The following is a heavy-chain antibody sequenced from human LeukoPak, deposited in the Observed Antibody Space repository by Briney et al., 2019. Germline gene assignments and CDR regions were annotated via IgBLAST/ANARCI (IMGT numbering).Heavy chain of an antibody. J-gene: IGHJ4*02. CDR2: INIDGSST. D-gene: IGHD3-10*01. V-gene: IGHV3-74*01. Sequence: GGTLRLTCAASGFTFSTYWMHWVRQAPGKGLVWVSRINIDGSSTAYADSVKGRFTISRGNVKNTLHLQMNSLRAEETAVYYCARETDTSGSLHFDCWGQGTLVTVSS. CDR3: ARETDTSGSLHFDC. CDR1: GFTFSTYW.